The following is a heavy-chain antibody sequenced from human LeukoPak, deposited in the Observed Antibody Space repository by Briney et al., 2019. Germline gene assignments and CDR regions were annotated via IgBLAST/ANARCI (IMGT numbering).Heavy chain of an antibody. Sequence: ASVKVSCKASGGTFSSYAISWVRQAPGQGLEWMGGIIPIFGTANYAQEFQGRVTITADESTSTAYMELSSLRSEDTAVYYCARDRGGYCSGGSCYAEGSEFDYWGQGTLVTVSS. CDR2: IIPIFGTA. CDR3: ARDRGGYCSGGSCYAEGSEFDY. CDR1: GGTFSSYA. J-gene: IGHJ4*02. D-gene: IGHD2-15*01. V-gene: IGHV1-69*13.